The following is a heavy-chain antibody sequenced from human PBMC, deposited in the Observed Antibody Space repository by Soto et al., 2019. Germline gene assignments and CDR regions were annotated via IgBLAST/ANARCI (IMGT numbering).Heavy chain of an antibody. CDR2: IIPFFGTA. D-gene: IGHD3-16*01. CDR3: ARSAPMDAGDKYYYDF. Sequence: GASVKVSCKASEGTFSTFGISWVRQAPGQGLEWMGGIIPFFGTAKYSQKFEDRISITADESTNTVYMDLRSLTSEDTAIYYCARSAPMDAGDKYYYDFWGQGALVTVSS. J-gene: IGHJ4*02. V-gene: IGHV1-69*13. CDR1: EGTFSTFG.